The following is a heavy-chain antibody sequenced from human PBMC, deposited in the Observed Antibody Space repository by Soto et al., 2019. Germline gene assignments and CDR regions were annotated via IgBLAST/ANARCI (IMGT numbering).Heavy chain of an antibody. J-gene: IGHJ6*03. CDR2: IYYSGST. Sequence: SETLSLTCTVSGGSISSGGYYWSWIRQHPGKGLEWIGYIYYSGSTYYNPSLKSRVTISVDTSKNQFSLKLSSVTAADTAVYYCASGGDYYYYMDVWGKGTTVTVSS. D-gene: IGHD3-10*01. CDR1: GGSISSGGYY. CDR3: ASGGDYYYYMDV. V-gene: IGHV4-31*03.